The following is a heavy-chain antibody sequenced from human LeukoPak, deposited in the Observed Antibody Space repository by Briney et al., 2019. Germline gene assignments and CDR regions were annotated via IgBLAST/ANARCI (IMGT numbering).Heavy chain of an antibody. CDR2: IYYSGST. CDR3: AGRGLYYDFWSGYGPDYYYGMDV. CDR1: GGSISSSSYY. V-gene: IGHV4-39*07. J-gene: IGHJ6*02. D-gene: IGHD3-3*01. Sequence: SETLSLTCTVSGGSISSSSYYWGWIRQPPGKGLEWIGSIYYSGSTYYNPSLKSRVTTSVDTSKNQFSLKLSSVTAADTAVYYCAGRGLYYDFWSGYGPDYYYGMDVWGQGTTVTVSS.